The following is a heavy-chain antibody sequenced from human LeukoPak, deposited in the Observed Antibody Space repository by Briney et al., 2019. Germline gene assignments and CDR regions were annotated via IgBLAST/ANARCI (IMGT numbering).Heavy chain of an antibody. V-gene: IGHV4-39*01. Sequence: SETLSLTCTVSGGSISSTYDHWDWIRQSPGKGLEWLGSIRYSGTTYYNPSLKGRVTMFVDTSNNQFSLRLRSVTAADTAVYYCARRLHYFDYWGQGSLVTVSS. CDR2: IRYSGTT. D-gene: IGHD2-21*02. J-gene: IGHJ4*02. CDR1: GGSISSTYDH. CDR3: ARRLHYFDY.